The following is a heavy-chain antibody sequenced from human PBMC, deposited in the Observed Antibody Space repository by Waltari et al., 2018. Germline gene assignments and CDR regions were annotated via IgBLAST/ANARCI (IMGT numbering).Heavy chain of an antibody. Sequence: EVQLLESGGGLVQPGGSLRLSCAASGFTFSSYAMSWVRQAPGKGLEWVSAISGSGGSTYYADSVKGRFTISRDNSKNTLYLQMNSLRAEDTAVYYCAKGQNGSGRVVIAIFDYWGQGTLVTVSS. V-gene: IGHV3-23*01. CDR3: AKGQNGSGRVVIAIFDY. J-gene: IGHJ4*02. CDR2: ISGSGGST. D-gene: IGHD2-21*01. CDR1: GFTFSSYA.